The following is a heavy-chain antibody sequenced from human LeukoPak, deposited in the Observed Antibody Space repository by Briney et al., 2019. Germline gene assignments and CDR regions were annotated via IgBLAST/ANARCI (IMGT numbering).Heavy chain of an antibody. CDR1: GGSFSGYY. J-gene: IGHJ4*02. D-gene: IGHD3-10*01. Sequence: SETLSLTCAVYGGSFSGYYWSWIRQPPGKGLEWIGEINHSGSTNYNPSLKSRVTISVDTSKNQFSLKLSSVTAADKAVYYCARVRNYYGSGSYYGGRYFDYWGQGTLVTVSS. CDR3: ARVRNYYGSGSYYGGRYFDY. V-gene: IGHV4-34*01. CDR2: INHSGST.